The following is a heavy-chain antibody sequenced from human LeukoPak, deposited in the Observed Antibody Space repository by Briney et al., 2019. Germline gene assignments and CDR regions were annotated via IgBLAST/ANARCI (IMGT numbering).Heavy chain of an antibody. D-gene: IGHD1-26*01. Sequence: SETLSLTCTVSGGSISSGDYYWSWIRQPPGKGLEWIVYIYYSGSTYYNPSLKSRVTISVDTSKNQFSLKLSSVTAADTAVYYCARSPDSGGYFSIFDYWGQGTLVTVSS. V-gene: IGHV4-30-4*01. CDR3: ARSPDSGGYFSIFDY. J-gene: IGHJ4*02. CDR1: GGSISSGDYY. CDR2: IYYSGST.